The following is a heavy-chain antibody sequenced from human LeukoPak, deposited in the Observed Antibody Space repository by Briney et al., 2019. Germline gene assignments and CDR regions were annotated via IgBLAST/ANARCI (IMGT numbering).Heavy chain of an antibody. CDR3: ARRGDDKGVLDY. CDR2: IKQDGSEK. CDR1: GFTFSNYW. D-gene: IGHD3-10*01. Sequence: PGGSLRLSCAASGFTFSNYWMSWVRQAPGKGLEWVANIKQDGSEKYYVDSVKGRFTISRDNAKNSLYLQMNSLRAEDTAVYYCARRGDDKGVLDYWGQGTLVTVSS. J-gene: IGHJ4*02. V-gene: IGHV3-7*01.